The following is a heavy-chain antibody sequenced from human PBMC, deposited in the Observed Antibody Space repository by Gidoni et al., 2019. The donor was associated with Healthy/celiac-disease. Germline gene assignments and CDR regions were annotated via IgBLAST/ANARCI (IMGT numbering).Heavy chain of an antibody. CDR3: ARDATYYDFWSGYYTY. CDR2: IWYDGSNK. Sequence: QVQLVESGGGVVQPGRSLRLSCAASGFTFSSYGMHWVRQAPGKGLEWVAVIWYDGSNKYYADSVKGRFTISRDNSKNTLFLQMNSLRAEDTAVYYCARDATYYDFWSGYYTYWGQGTLVTVSS. V-gene: IGHV3-33*01. J-gene: IGHJ4*02. D-gene: IGHD3-3*01. CDR1: GFTFSSYG.